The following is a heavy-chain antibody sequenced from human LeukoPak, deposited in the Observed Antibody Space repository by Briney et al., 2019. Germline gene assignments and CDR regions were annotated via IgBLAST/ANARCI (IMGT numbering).Heavy chain of an antibody. CDR3: ARDPYSSTWSYGMDV. CDR2: ISSSSSTI. CDR1: GFTFSSYS. Sequence: GGSLRLSCAASGFTFSSYSMNWVRQAPGKRLEWVSYISSSSSTIYYADSVKGRFTISRDNAKNSLFLQMNTLRAEDTAVYYCARDPYSSTWSYGMDVWGQGTTVTVSS. D-gene: IGHD6-6*01. V-gene: IGHV3-48*04. J-gene: IGHJ6*02.